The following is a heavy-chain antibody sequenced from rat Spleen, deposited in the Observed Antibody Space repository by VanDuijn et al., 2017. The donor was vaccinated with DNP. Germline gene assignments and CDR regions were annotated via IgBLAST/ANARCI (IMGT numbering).Heavy chain of an antibody. Sequence: QVQLQESGPGLVQPSQTLSLTCTVSGFSLTRDGVTWVRQPPGKGLEWLAAMSSGGSTYYNSALKSRLSISRDTSKVQVLLKMNSLQTEDTAMYFCARAGGKYTTFDFWGPGTMVTVSS. CDR1: GFSLTRDG. V-gene: IGHV2S12*01. J-gene: IGHJ1*01. CDR2: MSSGGST. CDR3: ARAGGKYTTFDF. D-gene: IGHD1-6*01.